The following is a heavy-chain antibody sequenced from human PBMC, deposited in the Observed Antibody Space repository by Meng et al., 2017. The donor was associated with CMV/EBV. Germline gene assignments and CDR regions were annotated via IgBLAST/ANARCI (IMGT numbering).Heavy chain of an antibody. CDR2: ISSSSSYI. V-gene: IGHV3-21*01. CDR1: GFTFSSYS. J-gene: IGHJ4*02. Sequence: LKISCAASGFTFSSYSMNWVRQAPGKGLEWVSSISSSSSYIYYADSVKGRFTISRDNAKNSLYLQMNSLRAEDTAVYYCARDPDYDFWSGYSPLDYWGQGTLVTVSS. CDR3: ARDPDYDFWSGYSPLDY. D-gene: IGHD3-3*01.